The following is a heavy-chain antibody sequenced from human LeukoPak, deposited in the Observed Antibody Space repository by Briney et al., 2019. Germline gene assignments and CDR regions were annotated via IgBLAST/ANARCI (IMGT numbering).Heavy chain of an antibody. CDR2: INHSGST. J-gene: IGHJ6*03. Sequence: PSETLSLTCAVYGGSFSGYYWSWIRQPPGKGQEWIGEINHSGSTNYNPSLKSRVTISVDTSKNQFSLKLSSVTAADTAVYYCARKKPIVVVPAAKRTYYMDVWGKGTTVTVSS. CDR1: GGSFSGYY. CDR3: ARKKPIVVVPAAKRTYYMDV. D-gene: IGHD2-2*01. V-gene: IGHV4-34*01.